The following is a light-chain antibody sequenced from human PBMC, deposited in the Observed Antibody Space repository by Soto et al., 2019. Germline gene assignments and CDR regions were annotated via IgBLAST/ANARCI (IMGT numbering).Light chain of an antibody. Sequence: QSVLTQPASVSGSPGQSITISCTGTSSDVGLYDYVSWYQQHPGKAPQLMIYAVSNRPSGVSNRFSASKSGNTASLFISGLQDEEEAAHYCSSYTSDSSYVFGSGTKVTV. CDR3: SSYTSDSSYV. CDR2: AVS. V-gene: IGLV2-14*01. CDR1: SSDVGLYDY. J-gene: IGLJ1*01.